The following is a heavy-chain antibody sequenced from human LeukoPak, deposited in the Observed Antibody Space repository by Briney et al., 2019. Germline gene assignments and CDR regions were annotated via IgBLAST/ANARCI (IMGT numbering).Heavy chain of an antibody. CDR2: IIPIFGTA. Sequence: GASVKVSCKASGGTFSSYAISWVRQAPGQGLEWTGGIIPIFGTANYAQKFQGRVTITADKSTSTAYMELSSLRSEDTAVYYCARDPHLYCSSTSCYFNDYWGQGTLVTVSS. J-gene: IGHJ4*02. CDR3: ARDPHLYCSSTSCYFNDY. CDR1: GGTFSSYA. D-gene: IGHD2-2*01. V-gene: IGHV1-69*06.